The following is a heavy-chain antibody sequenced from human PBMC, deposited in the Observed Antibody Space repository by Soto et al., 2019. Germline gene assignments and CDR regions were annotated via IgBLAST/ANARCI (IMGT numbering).Heavy chain of an antibody. D-gene: IGHD3-10*01. CDR3: VRTSHYGSGSWNFDF. CDR1: GFTLSDHY. Sequence: EVQLVESGGGLVQPGGSLRLSCAASGFTLSDHYMDWVRQAPWRGLEWVGRTRNKANGYSTEYAAAVKGRFIVSSDDSLNSLYLQMNSLKTEDTAVYYCVRTSHYGSGSWNFDFWGQGTLVTVSS. J-gene: IGHJ4*02. V-gene: IGHV3-72*01. CDR2: TRNKANGYST.